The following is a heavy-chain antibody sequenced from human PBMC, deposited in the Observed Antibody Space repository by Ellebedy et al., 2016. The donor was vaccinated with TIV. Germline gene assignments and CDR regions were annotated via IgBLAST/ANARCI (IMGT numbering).Heavy chain of an antibody. CDR1: GYAFNSYA. Sequence: SVKVSCXASGYAFNSYAISWVRQAPGQGLEWMGGIIPIFGTANYAQKFQGRVTITADGSTSTTYMELSSLRSEDTAVYYCARDRYYDESIGYYPRNWGQGTLVTVSS. V-gene: IGHV1-69*13. CDR2: IIPIFGTA. CDR3: ARDRYYDESIGYYPRN. J-gene: IGHJ4*02. D-gene: IGHD3-22*01.